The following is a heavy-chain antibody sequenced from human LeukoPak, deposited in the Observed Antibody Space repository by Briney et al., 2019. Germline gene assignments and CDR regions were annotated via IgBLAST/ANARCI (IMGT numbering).Heavy chain of an antibody. Sequence: SVKVSCKASGGTFSSYAISWVRQAPGQGLEWMGGIIPIFGTANYAQKFQGRVTMTRDTSTSTVYMELSSLRSEDTAVYYCARVDSSSWYSDYWGQGTLVTVSS. CDR2: IIPIFGTA. CDR1: GGTFSSYA. V-gene: IGHV1-69*05. CDR3: ARVDSSSWYSDY. D-gene: IGHD6-13*01. J-gene: IGHJ4*02.